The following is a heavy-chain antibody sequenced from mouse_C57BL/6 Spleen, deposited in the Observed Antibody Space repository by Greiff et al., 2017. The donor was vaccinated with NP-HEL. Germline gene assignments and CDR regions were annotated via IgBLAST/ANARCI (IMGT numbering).Heavy chain of an antibody. CDR1: GYTFTSYW. D-gene: IGHD1-1*01. J-gene: IGHJ2*01. CDR2: IDPSDSYT. CDR3: ARGGYGSSEGY. Sequence: VQLQQPGAELVMPGASVKLSCKASGYTFTSYWMHWVKQRPGQGLEWIGEIDPSDSYTNYNQKFKGKSTLTVDKSSSTAYMQLSSLTSEDSAVYYCARGGYGSSEGYWGQGTTLTVSS. V-gene: IGHV1-69*01.